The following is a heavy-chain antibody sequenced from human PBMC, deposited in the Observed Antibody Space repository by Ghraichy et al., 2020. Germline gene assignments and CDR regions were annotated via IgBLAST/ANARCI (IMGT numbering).Heavy chain of an antibody. D-gene: IGHD6-19*01. Sequence: SETLSLTCTVSGGSISSSSYYWGWLRQPPGKGLEWIGSIYYSGSTYYNPSLKSRVTISVDTSKNQFSLKLSSVTAADTAVYYCAGNIAVAGVDYWGQGTLVTVSS. CDR2: IYYSGST. J-gene: IGHJ4*02. CDR3: AGNIAVAGVDY. CDR1: GGSISSSSYY. V-gene: IGHV4-39*01.